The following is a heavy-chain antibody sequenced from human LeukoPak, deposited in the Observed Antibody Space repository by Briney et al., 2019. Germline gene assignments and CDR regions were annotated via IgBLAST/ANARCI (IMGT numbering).Heavy chain of an antibody. V-gene: IGHV3-23*01. J-gene: IGHJ4*02. D-gene: IGHD3-22*01. CDR1: GFTFSSYA. Sequence: PGGSLRLSCAASGFTFSSYAMSWVRQAPGRGLEWVSAISGSGGSTYYADSVKGRFTISRDNSKNTLYLQMNSLRAEDTAVYYCAKSGDYYYDSSGYYYLYYFDYWGQGTLVTVSS. CDR3: AKSGDYYYDSSGYYYLYYFDY. CDR2: ISGSGGST.